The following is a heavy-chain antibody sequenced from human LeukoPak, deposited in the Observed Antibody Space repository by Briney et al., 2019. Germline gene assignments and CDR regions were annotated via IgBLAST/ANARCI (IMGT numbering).Heavy chain of an antibody. CDR1: GFTFNNDW. CDR3: ARILVASRPSFPDY. Sequence: PGGCLRLSCATHGFTFNNDWIESVRQAPGKGLGWVSRINRDGSIISYADSVKGRFTISRDNAKNTLYLQMNSLRVEDTAVYYCARILVASRPSFPDYWGQGTLVTVSS. D-gene: IGHD6-6*01. CDR2: INRDGSII. V-gene: IGHV3-74*01. J-gene: IGHJ4*02.